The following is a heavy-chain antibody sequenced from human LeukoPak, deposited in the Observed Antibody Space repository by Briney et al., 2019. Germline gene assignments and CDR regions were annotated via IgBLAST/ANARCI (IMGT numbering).Heavy chain of an antibody. CDR1: GGTFSSYP. CDR2: IIPIFGTA. J-gene: IGHJ5*02. V-gene: IGHV1-69*06. Sequence: SVKVSCKASGGTFSSYPISWVRQAPGQGLEWMGGIIPIFGTANYAQKFQGRVTITADKSTSTAYMELSSLRSEDTAVYYCASSLAVAGTGGLDPWGQGTLVTVSS. CDR3: ASSLAVAGTGGLDP. D-gene: IGHD6-19*01.